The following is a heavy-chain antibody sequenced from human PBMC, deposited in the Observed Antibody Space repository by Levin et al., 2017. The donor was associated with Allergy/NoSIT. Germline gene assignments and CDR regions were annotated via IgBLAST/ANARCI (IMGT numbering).Heavy chain of an antibody. CDR1: GFTFSIYT. J-gene: IGHJ4*02. V-gene: IGHV3-21*03. CDR2: ISTNSAYI. CDR3: ARGPEI. Sequence: ESLKISCAASGFTFSIYTMNWVRQAPGKGLEWISFISTNSAYIFYADPVRGRFTISRDNAKRSLYLQIDSLRDDDTAVYYCARGPEIWGQGTPVTVSS.